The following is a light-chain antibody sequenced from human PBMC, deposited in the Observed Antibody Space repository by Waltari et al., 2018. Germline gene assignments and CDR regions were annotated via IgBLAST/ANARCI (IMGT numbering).Light chain of an antibody. Sequence: EIVLKQSPDTVSLSPGERVPLSWRASQSINTSFAWYQQKPGHAPRLLIYSAYNGATGIPARFSGSGSGTDFTLTISSLEPEDSAVYYCQQRSNWPRTFGQGTKVEIK. CDR2: SAY. CDR1: QSINTS. J-gene: IGKJ1*01. CDR3: QQRSNWPRT. V-gene: IGKV3-11*01.